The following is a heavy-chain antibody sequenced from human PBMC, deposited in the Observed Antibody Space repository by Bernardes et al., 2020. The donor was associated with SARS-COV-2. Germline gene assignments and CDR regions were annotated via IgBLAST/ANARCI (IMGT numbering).Heavy chain of an antibody. CDR1: GSMSSYY. Sequence: TLSLTCTISGSMSSYYWSWIRQPPGKGLEWIGYIYYSGSANYNSSLKSRVTISVDTSKNQFSLKVNSVTAEDTAVYYCARTTTVTPGYHYYFDYWGQGTLVTVSS. J-gene: IGHJ4*02. V-gene: IGHV4-59*01. CDR2: IYYSGSA. D-gene: IGHD4-17*01. CDR3: ARTTTVTPGYHYYFDY.